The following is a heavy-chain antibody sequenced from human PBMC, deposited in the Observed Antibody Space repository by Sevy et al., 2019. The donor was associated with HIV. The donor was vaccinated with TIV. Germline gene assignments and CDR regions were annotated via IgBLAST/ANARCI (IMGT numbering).Heavy chain of an antibody. Sequence: KISCKGSGYSFTSYWIGWVRQMPGKGLEWMGIIYPGDSDTRYSPSFQGQVTISADKSISTAYLQWSSLKASDTAMYYCARLRFIYDSSGYYYPGYFQHWDQGTLVTVSS. V-gene: IGHV5-51*01. CDR2: IYPGDSDT. CDR3: ARLRFIYDSSGYYYPGYFQH. J-gene: IGHJ1*01. D-gene: IGHD3-22*01. CDR1: GYSFTSYW.